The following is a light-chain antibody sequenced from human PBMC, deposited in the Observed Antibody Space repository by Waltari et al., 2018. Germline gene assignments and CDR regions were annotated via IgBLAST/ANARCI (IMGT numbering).Light chain of an antibody. CDR1: HNIDRW. J-gene: IGKJ2*01. Sequence: HLTQSPSTLSASARDRVTITCRTSHNIDRWLAWYQQKPGQAPKLLIYKASGLENGVPSRFSGSGSGTEFTLTISSLQPDDSATYYCQQYQTYGTFGQGTKL. CDR2: KAS. V-gene: IGKV1-5*03. CDR3: QQYQTYGT.